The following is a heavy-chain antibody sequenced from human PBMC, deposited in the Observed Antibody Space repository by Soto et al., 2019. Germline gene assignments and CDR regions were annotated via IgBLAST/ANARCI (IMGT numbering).Heavy chain of an antibody. CDR3: AKEGVGRRTGSSSQVDY. Sequence: EVQLLESGGGLVQPGGSLRLSCAASGFTFSSYAMSWVRQAPGKGLEWVSAISGSGGSTYYADSVKGRFTISRDNSKNTLYLQMNSLRAEDTAVYYCAKEGVGRRTGSSSQVDYWGQGTLVTVSS. CDR2: ISGSGGST. J-gene: IGHJ4*02. CDR1: GFTFSSYA. V-gene: IGHV3-23*01. D-gene: IGHD6-6*01.